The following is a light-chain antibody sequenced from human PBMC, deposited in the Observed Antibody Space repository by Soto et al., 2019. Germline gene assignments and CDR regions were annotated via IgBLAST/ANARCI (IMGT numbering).Light chain of an antibody. Sequence: QSALTQPASVSGSPGQSITISCTGTSSDVGGYNHVSWYQQHPGKAPKLMIYEVNERPSGISHRFSGYKSGNTASLTISGLQAEDEADYYCSSYTSTSTLLFGGGTKLTVL. J-gene: IGLJ2*01. CDR2: EVN. CDR1: SSDVGGYNH. V-gene: IGLV2-14*01. CDR3: SSYTSTSTLL.